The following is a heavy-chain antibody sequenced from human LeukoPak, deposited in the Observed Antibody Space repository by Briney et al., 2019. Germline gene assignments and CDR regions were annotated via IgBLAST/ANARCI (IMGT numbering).Heavy chain of an antibody. Sequence: PSETLSLTCAVYGGSFSGYYWSWIRQPPGKGLEWIGEINHSGSTNYNPSLKSRVTISVDTSKNQFSLKLSSVTAADTAVYYCARGSSATNPKFDYWAREPWSPSPQ. J-gene: IGHJ4*02. V-gene: IGHV4-34*01. CDR1: GGSFSGYY. CDR3: ARGSSATNPKFDY. CDR2: INHSGST. D-gene: IGHD2-15*01.